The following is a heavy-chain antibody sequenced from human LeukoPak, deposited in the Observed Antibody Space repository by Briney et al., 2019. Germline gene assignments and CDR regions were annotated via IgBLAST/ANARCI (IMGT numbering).Heavy chain of an antibody. J-gene: IGHJ5*02. CDR2: ISHDGNSK. Sequence: PGGSLRLSCAASGFTLSTCGMHWVRQAPGKGLEWVAMISHDGNSKQYADFAKGRFTISRDNSKNTLYLEMNSLRTEDTAAYHCAKDLYDNGWXNYFDPWGQGXLXTXSS. D-gene: IGHD6-19*01. CDR1: GFTLSTCG. V-gene: IGHV3-30*18. CDR3: AKDLYDNGWXNYFDP.